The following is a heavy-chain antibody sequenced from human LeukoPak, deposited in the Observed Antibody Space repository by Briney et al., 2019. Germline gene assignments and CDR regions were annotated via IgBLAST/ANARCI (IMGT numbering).Heavy chain of an antibody. CDR2: ISWNSGSI. D-gene: IGHD6-13*01. Sequence: GGSLRLSCAASGFTFDDYAMHWVRQAPGKGLEWVSGISWNSGSIGYADSVKGRFTISRDNAKNSLYLQMNSLRAEDTAVYYCARDLLPKTGYSSSWKYYYGMDVWGQGTTVTVSS. J-gene: IGHJ6*02. V-gene: IGHV3-9*01. CDR1: GFTFDDYA. CDR3: ARDLLPKTGYSSSWKYYYGMDV.